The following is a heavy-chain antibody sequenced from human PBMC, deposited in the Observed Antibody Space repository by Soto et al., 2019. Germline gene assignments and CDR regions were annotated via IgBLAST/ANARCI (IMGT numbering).Heavy chain of an antibody. CDR3: AKAMKVGVTPFDY. CDR1: GFTFSSYA. CDR2: ISGSGGST. J-gene: IGHJ4*02. D-gene: IGHD3-22*01. V-gene: IGHV3-23*01. Sequence: GGSLRLSCAAPGFTFSSYAMSWVRQAPGKGLEWVSAISGSGGSTYYADSVKGRFSISRDNSKNTLYLKMNSLRAKDTAEYNWAKAMKVGVTPFDYGGRGTLFTVSS.